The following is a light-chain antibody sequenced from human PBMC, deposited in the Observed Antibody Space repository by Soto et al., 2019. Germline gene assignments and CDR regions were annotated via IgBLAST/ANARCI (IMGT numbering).Light chain of an antibody. Sequence: EIVMTQSPVTLSVSPGERATLSCRASQSVRSNLAWYQQKPGQAPSLLIYGAFTRATGIPTRFSGTGSGTEFTLTISSLQPDDFATYYCQQYYFYFSPTFGGGTKVDIK. J-gene: IGKJ4*01. CDR2: GAF. CDR1: QSVRSN. CDR3: QQYYFYFSPT. V-gene: IGKV3-15*01.